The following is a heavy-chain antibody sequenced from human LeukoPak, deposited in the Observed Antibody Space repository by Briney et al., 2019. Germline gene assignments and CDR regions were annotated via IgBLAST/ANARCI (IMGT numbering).Heavy chain of an antibody. V-gene: IGHV2-5*01. D-gene: IGHD6-19*01. CDR1: GFSLSDTAVG. CDR2: VYWSDDN. CDR3: THSSGWTTDF. J-gene: IGHJ4*02. Sequence: SGPTLVKPTQTLTLTCTFSGFSLSDTAVGVHWIRRPPGKALEWLALVYWSDDNKYSPSLRSRLTVTKDSSKNQVVLTMTNMDPVDTATYYCTHSSGWTTDFWGQGTLVTVSS.